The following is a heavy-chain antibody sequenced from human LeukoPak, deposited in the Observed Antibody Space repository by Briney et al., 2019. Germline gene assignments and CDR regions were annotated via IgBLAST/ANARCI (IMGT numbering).Heavy chain of an antibody. CDR3: ARVAVPAARSPEWFDP. CDR2: IYHSGST. J-gene: IGHJ5*02. Sequence: SQTLSLTCAVSGGSISSGGYSWSWIRQPPGKGLEWIGYIYHSGSTYYNPSLKSRVTISVDRSKNQFSLKLSSVTAADTAVYYCARVAVPAARSPEWFDPWGQGTLVTVSS. V-gene: IGHV4-30-2*01. CDR1: GGSISSGGYS. D-gene: IGHD2-2*01.